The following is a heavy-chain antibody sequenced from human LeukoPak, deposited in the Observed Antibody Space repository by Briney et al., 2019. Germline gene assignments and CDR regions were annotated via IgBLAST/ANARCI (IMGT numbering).Heavy chain of an antibody. D-gene: IGHD3-22*01. CDR1: GGSFSGYY. V-gene: IGHV4-34*01. J-gene: IGHJ4*02. CDR3: ARGRTSSGKRRNFDY. CDR2: INHSGST. Sequence: SETLSLTCAVYGGSFSGYYWSWIRQPPGKGLERIGEINHSGSTNYNPSLKSRVTISVDTSKNQFSLKLSSVTAADTAVYYCARGRTSSGKRRNFDYWGQGTLVTVSS.